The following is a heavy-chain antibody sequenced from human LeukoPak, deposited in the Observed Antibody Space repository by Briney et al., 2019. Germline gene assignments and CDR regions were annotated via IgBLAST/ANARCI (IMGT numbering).Heavy chain of an antibody. CDR3: ARGRDLYYDSSNYYYFDS. CDR2: INPNSGGT. D-gene: IGHD3-22*01. V-gene: IGHV1-2*06. CDR1: GYTFTGYY. J-gene: IGHJ4*02. Sequence: AASAKVSCKASGYTFTGYYMHWVRQAPGQGLEWMGRINPNSGGTNYARKFQGSVTMTRATSISTAYMELSRLRSDDTAVYYCARGRDLYYDSSNYYYFDSWGQGTLVTVSS.